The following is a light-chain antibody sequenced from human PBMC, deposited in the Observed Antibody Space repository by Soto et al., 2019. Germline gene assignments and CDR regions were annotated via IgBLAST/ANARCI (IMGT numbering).Light chain of an antibody. J-gene: IGKJ4*01. CDR3: QQYGSSPRT. CDR2: GAS. V-gene: IGKV3-20*01. CDR1: QSVSSSY. Sequence: EIVLTQSPGTLSLSPGERATLSCRASQSVSSSYLAWYQQKPGQAPRLLIYGASSRATGIPDRFSGSGSGTAFTITISRLEPEDFAVYYCQQYGSSPRTFGGGPKVEIK.